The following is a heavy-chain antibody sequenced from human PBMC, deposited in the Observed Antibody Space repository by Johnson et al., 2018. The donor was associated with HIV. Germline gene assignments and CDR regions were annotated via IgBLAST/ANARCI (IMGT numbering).Heavy chain of an antibody. CDR3: AKDERAGQWLVLAFDI. V-gene: IGHV3-66*02. CDR1: GFTVSSNY. J-gene: IGHJ3*02. CDR2: IQSGGCT. D-gene: IGHD6-19*01. Sequence: VQLVESEGGLVQPGGSLRLSCTASGFTVSSNYMSWVRQAPGTGLKWVAIIQSGGCTYHADSVKGRFTISRDNSKNTLYLQMNSLRAEDTAVYYCAKDERAGQWLVLAFDIWGQGTMVTVSS.